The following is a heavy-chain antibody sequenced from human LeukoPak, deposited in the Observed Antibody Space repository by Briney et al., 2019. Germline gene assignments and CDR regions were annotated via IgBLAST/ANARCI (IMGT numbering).Heavy chain of an antibody. J-gene: IGHJ4*02. V-gene: IGHV3-43D*03. D-gene: IGHD5-24*01. CDR3: AKGLHENWVFDY. CDR1: GFTFDDYA. Sequence: GGSLRLSCAASGFTFDDYAMHWVRQAPGKGLEWVSLISWDGGSTYYADSVKGRFTISRDNSKNSLYLQMNSLRAEDTALYYCAKGLHENWVFDYWGQGTLVTVSS. CDR2: ISWDGGST.